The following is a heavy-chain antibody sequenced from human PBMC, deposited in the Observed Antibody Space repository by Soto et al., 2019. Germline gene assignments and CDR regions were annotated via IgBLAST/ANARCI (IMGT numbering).Heavy chain of an antibody. CDR2: LSASGGST. CDR1: GFTFSSYA. J-gene: IGHJ6*03. V-gene: IGHV3-23*01. Sequence: GGSLRLSCAASGFTFSSYAMSWVRQAPGKGLEWVSGLSASGGSTYYADSVKGRFTISRDNSKNTLYLQVNSLRAEDTAVYYSAKLGWVTNYADVWGKGTTVTVSS. CDR3: AKLGWVTNYADV. D-gene: IGHD1-1*01.